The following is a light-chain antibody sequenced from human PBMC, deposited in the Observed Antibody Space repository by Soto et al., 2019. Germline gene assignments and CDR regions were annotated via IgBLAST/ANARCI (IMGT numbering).Light chain of an antibody. CDR2: CAS. CDR1: QGFXSN. Sequence: TKSAGTLSLSPGARSTLSCRASQGFXSNFAWDQHKPGQAPRVLTACASPMATGSPGRLSGSGSATVFTLTISSLQSEDFGVYYCQQYKKGTWTFGRGTKVDIK. J-gene: IGKJ1*01. V-gene: IGKV3-15*01. CDR3: QQYKKGTWT.